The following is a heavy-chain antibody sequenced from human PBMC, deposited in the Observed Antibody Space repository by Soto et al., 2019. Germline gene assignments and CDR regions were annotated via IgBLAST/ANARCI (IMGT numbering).Heavy chain of an antibody. CDR2: IYYSGGT. V-gene: IGHV4-59*01. J-gene: IGHJ4*02. Sequence: PSETLSLTCTVSGGSISSYYWSWIRQPPGKGLEWIGYIYYSGGTNYNPSLKSRVTISVDTSKNQFSLKLSSVTAADTAVYYCARGGWLQSPLDYWGQGTLVTVSS. D-gene: IGHD5-12*01. CDR1: GGSISSYY. CDR3: ARGGWLQSPLDY.